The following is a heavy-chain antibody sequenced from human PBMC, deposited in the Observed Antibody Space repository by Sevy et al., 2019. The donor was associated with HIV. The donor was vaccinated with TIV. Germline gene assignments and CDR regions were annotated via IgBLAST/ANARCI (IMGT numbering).Heavy chain of an antibody. D-gene: IGHD4-17*01. CDR1: GFTFSSYT. CDR2: ISDSGDST. CDR3: AKGRGTTVTTDWFDP. Sequence: GGSLRLSCAASGFTFSSYTINWVRQAPGKGLEWVSIISDSGDSTYYADSVKGRFTISRDNSKNTLYLQMNSLRAEDTAVYYCAKGRGTTVTTDWFDPWGQGTLVTVSS. V-gene: IGHV3-23*01. J-gene: IGHJ5*02.